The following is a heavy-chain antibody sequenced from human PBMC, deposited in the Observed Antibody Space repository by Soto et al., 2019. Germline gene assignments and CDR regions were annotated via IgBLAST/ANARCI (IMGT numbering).Heavy chain of an antibody. CDR2: ISAHNGNT. J-gene: IGHJ4*02. CDR3: AGGRYGDY. D-gene: IGHD1-1*01. Sequence: QVHLVQSGAEVKKPGASVKVSRKASGYTFTSYGITWVRQAPGQGLEWMGWISAHNGNTDYAQKLQGRVIVTRDTSTSTAYMELRSLRSDDTAVYYCAGGRYGDYWGQGALVTVSS. CDR1: GYTFTSYG. V-gene: IGHV1-18*01.